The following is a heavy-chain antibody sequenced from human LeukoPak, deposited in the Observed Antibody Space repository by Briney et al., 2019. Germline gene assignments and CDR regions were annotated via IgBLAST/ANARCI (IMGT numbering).Heavy chain of an antibody. CDR3: AMRDRGYGLDI. CDR2: INGGGDIM. J-gene: IGHJ3*02. D-gene: IGHD3-10*01. Sequence: PGGSLRLSSAPSRFSLRAYDLIWVRQAPGKGMNWVSIINGGGDIMMYEDSVKGRFTISRDNSKNTFYLQMNSLRVEDTAVYYCAMRDRGYGLDIWGQGTMVTVSS. CDR1: RFSLRAYD. V-gene: IGHV3-23*01.